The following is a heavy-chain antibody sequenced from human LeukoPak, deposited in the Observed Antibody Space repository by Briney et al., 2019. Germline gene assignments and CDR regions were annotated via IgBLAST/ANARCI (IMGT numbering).Heavy chain of an antibody. Sequence: GGSLRLSCAASGFTFSSYSMNWVRQAPGKGLEWVSYISSSSSTIYYADSVKGRFTISRDNAKNSLYLQMNSLRAEDTAVYYCARDTAAAATELFQHWGQGTLVTVSS. J-gene: IGHJ1*01. V-gene: IGHV3-48*04. D-gene: IGHD6-13*01. CDR2: ISSSSSTI. CDR1: GFTFSSYS. CDR3: ARDTAAAATELFQH.